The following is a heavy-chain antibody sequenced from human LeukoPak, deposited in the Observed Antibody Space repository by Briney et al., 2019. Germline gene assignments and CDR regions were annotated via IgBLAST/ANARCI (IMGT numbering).Heavy chain of an antibody. V-gene: IGHV4-39*01. CDR3: ASRSDGDYGTYSSYWYFDL. CDR1: GGSISSSDYC. CDR2: IDYSGNT. D-gene: IGHD4-17*01. Sequence: SETLSLTCTVSGGSISSSDYCWGWIRQPPGKGLEWIGSIDYSGNTNYNPSLKSRVTISVDTSKNQFSLKLSSVTAADTAVYYCASRSDGDYGTYSSYWYFDLWGRGTLVTVSS. J-gene: IGHJ2*01.